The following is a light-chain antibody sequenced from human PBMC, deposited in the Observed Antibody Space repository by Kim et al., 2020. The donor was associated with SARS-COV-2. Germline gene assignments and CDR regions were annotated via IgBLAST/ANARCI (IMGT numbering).Light chain of an antibody. CDR2: KAS. J-gene: IGKJ1*01. V-gene: IGKV1-5*03. CDR1: RSISSW. Sequence: DIQMTQSPSTLSASVGDRVTITCRASRSISSWLAWYQQKPGKAPQLLMYKASTLGSGVPSRFSGSESGTEFTLTISSLQPDDFAVYYCLQYSSYSPWTFGQGTKLEI. CDR3: LQYSSYSPWT.